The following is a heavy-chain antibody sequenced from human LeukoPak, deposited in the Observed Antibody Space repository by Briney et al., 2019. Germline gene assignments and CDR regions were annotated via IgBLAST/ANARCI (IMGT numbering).Heavy chain of an antibody. D-gene: IGHD4/OR15-4a*01. Sequence: PSETLSLTCAVYGGSFSGYYWSWIRQPPGKGLEWIGEINHSGSTNYNPSLKSRVTISVDTSKNQFSLKLSSVTAADTAVYYCARGLRYYYYYYYMDVWGKGTTVTISS. CDR3: ARGLRYYYYYYYMDV. J-gene: IGHJ6*03. V-gene: IGHV4-34*01. CDR1: GGSFSGYY. CDR2: INHSGST.